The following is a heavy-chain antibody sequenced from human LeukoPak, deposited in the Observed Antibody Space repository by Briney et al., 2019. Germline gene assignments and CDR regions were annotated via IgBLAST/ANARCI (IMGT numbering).Heavy chain of an antibody. CDR1: GFTFSSYV. J-gene: IGHJ5*02. CDR3: ARDKADRNPWNRNYHYDSGGSLNH. Sequence: GGSLRLSCAASGFTFSSYVMTWVRQGPGKGLEWVSSLSGSGGGTFYADSVKGRFTISRDNSKNTLYLQMISLRTEDTAVYYCARDKADRNPWNRNYHYDSGGSLNHWGQGTLVTVSS. D-gene: IGHD3-22*01. CDR2: LSGSGGGT. V-gene: IGHV3-23*01.